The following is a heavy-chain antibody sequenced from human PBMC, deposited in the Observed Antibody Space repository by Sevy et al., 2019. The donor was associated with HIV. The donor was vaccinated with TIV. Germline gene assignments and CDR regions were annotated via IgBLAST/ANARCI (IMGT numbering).Heavy chain of an antibody. D-gene: IGHD6-13*01. CDR3: AGYVEAIAAAGTDY. V-gene: IGHV1-18*04. CDR1: GYTFTSYG. J-gene: IGHJ4*02. CDR2: ISAYNGNT. Sequence: APVKVSCKASGYTFTSYGISWVRQAPGQGLEWMGWISAYNGNTNYAQKLQGRVTMTTDTSTSTAYMELRGLRSDDTAVYYCAGYVEAIAAAGTDYWGQGTLVTVSS.